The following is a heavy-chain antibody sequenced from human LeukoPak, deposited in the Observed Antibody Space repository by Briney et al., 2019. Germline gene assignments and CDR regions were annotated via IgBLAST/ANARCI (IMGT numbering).Heavy chain of an antibody. V-gene: IGHV5-51*01. CDR1: GYTFTSYW. J-gene: IGHJ4*02. CDR3: ARLNTAMVTD. CDR2: IYPGDSDT. D-gene: IGHD5-18*01. Sequence: GESLKISCNGSGYTFTSYWIGWVRQMPGKGLEWMGIIYPGDSDTRYYPSFQGQVIISADKSISTAYLQWSSLKASDTAMYYCARLNTAMVTDWGQGTLVTVSS.